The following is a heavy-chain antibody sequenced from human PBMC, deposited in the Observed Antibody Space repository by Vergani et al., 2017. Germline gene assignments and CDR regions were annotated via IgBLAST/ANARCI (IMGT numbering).Heavy chain of an antibody. Sequence: QVQLQQWGAGLLKPSETLSLTCAVYGGSFSGYYWSWIRQPPGKGLEWIGEINHSGSTNYNPSLKSRVTISVDTSKNQFSLKLSSVTAADTAVYYCARGDSPGWFDPWGQGTLVTVSS. J-gene: IGHJ5*02. CDR1: GGSFSGYY. D-gene: IGHD2-21*01. CDR3: ARGDSPGWFDP. V-gene: IGHV4-34*01. CDR2: INHSGST.